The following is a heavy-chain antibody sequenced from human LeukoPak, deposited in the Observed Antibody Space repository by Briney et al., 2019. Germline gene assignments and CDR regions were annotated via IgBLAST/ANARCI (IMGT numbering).Heavy chain of an antibody. V-gene: IGHV1-69*13. CDR3: ARDGVSITGTTGWFDP. Sequence: SVKVSCKASGYTFTSYAISWVRQAPGQGLEWMGGIIPIFGTANYAQKFQGRVTITADESTSTAYMELSSLRSEDTAVYYCARDGVSITGTTGWFDPWGQGTLVTVSS. CDR2: IIPIFGTA. CDR1: GYTFTSYA. J-gene: IGHJ5*02. D-gene: IGHD1-7*01.